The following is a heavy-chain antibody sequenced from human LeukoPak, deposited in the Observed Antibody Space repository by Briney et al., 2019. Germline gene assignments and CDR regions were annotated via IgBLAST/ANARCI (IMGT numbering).Heavy chain of an antibody. J-gene: IGHJ4*02. CDR3: AKGLGKATITPLGY. CDR2: MSGSGGST. V-gene: IGHV3-23*01. D-gene: IGHD5-24*01. CDR1: GFTFSSYA. Sequence: GGSPRLSCAASGFTFSSYAMSWVRQAPGKGLEWVSNMSGSGGSTYYADSVKGRFTISRDNSKNTLYLQMDSLRAEDTAVYYCAKGLGKATITPLGYWGQGTLVTVSS.